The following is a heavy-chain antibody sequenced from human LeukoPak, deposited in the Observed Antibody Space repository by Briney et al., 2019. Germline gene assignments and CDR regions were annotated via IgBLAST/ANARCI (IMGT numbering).Heavy chain of an antibody. V-gene: IGHV3-9*01. CDR3: AKGSSPYWKSSLQYYDY. Sequence: GGSLRLSCVASGCTFNGYAMHWVRQPPGKGLGWVWGISWNSGSIDYADSVKGRFTISRDNAKNSLHLQMNSPRAEDTALYYCAKGSSPYWKSSLQYYDYWGQGTLVAVSS. CDR2: ISWNSGSI. CDR1: GCTFNGYA. J-gene: IGHJ4*02. D-gene: IGHD1-1*01.